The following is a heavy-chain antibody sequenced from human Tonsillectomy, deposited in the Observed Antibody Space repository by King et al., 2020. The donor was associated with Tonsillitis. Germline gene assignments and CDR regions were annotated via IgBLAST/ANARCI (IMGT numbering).Heavy chain of an antibody. CDR2: IYYSGST. V-gene: IGHV4-59*12. CDR1: GDSISSYY. CDR3: ARIVAVSRDVDY. Sequence: QLQESGPGLVKPSETLSLTCTVSGDSISSYYWSWIRQSPGKGLEWIGYIYYSGSTNYNPSLKSRVTISVDTSKNQFSLKLSSVTAADTAVYYCARIVAVSRDVDYWGQGTLVTVSS. D-gene: IGHD5-12*01. J-gene: IGHJ4*02.